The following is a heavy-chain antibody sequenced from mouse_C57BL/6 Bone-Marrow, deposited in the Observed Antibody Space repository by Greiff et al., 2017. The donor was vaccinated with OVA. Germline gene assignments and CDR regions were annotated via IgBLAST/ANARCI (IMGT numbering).Heavy chain of an antibody. Sequence: EVQLQQSGAELVRPGASVKLSCTASGFNIKDYYMHWVKQRPEQGLEWIGRIDPEDGDTEYAPKFQGKATMTADTSSNTAYLQLSSLTSEDTAVYYCTLYGYDEGYAMDYWGQGTSVTVSS. CDR2: IDPEDGDT. D-gene: IGHD2-2*01. CDR3: TLYGYDEGYAMDY. CDR1: GFNIKDYY. V-gene: IGHV14-1*01. J-gene: IGHJ4*01.